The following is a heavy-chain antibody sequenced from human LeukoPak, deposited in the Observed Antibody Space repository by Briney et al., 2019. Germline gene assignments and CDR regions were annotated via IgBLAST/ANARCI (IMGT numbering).Heavy chain of an antibody. V-gene: IGHV1-18*01. J-gene: IGHJ5*02. Sequence: ASVKVSCKASGYTLTSYGISWVRQAPGQGLEWMGWISAYNGNTNYAQKLQGRVTMTTDTSTSTAYMELRSLRSDDTAVYYCARGNKMVTATDNWFDPWGQGTLVTVSS. CDR2: ISAYNGNT. CDR1: GYTLTSYG. D-gene: IGHD2-21*02. CDR3: ARGNKMVTATDNWFDP.